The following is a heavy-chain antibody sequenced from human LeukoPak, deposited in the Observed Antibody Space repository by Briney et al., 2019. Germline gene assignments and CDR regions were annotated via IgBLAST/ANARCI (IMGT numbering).Heavy chain of an antibody. J-gene: IGHJ4*02. D-gene: IGHD3-10*01. CDR1: GFTFSSYS. Sequence: GGSLRLSCAASGFTFSSYSMNWVRQAPGKGLEWVSYISSSSSSTIYYADSVKGRFTISRDNAKNSLYLQMNSLRAEDTAVYYCARVDLPPLFYGSGSAIDYWGQGTLVTVSS. CDR3: ARVDLPPLFYGSGSAIDY. V-gene: IGHV3-48*01. CDR2: ISSSSSSTI.